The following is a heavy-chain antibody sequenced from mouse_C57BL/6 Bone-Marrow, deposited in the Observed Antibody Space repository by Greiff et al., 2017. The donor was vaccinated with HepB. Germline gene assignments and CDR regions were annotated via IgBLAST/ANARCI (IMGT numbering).Heavy chain of an antibody. CDR2: IYPRSGNT. CDR1: GYTFTSYG. D-gene: IGHD1-1*01. V-gene: IGHV1-81*01. Sequence: VQLQQSGAELARPGASVKLSCKASGYTFTSYGISWVKQRTGQGLEWIGEIYPRSGNTYYNEKFKGKATLTADKSSSTAYMELRSLTSEDSAVYFCARETTLAHYYAMDYWGQGTSVTVSS. CDR3: ARETTLAHYYAMDY. J-gene: IGHJ4*01.